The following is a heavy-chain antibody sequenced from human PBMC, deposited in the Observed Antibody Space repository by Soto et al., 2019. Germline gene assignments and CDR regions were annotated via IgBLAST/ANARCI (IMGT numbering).Heavy chain of an antibody. D-gene: IGHD2-15*01. CDR1: GGSISSSSYY. Sequence: QLQLQESGPGLVKPSETLSLTCTVSGGSISSSSYYWGWIRQPPGKGLEWIGSIYYSGSTYYNPSLKSRVTISVDTSKNNFSLKLSSVTAVDTAVYYCARLVVVVAATGTMDYLGQGTLVIVSS. CDR2: IYYSGST. J-gene: IGHJ4*02. V-gene: IGHV4-39*01. CDR3: ARLVVVVAATGTMDY.